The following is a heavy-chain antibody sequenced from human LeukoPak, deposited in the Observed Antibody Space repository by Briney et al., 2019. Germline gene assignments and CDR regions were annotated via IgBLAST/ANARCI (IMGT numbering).Heavy chain of an antibody. CDR3: ARERDSSGYPDY. CDR2: IIPIFGTA. J-gene: IGHJ4*02. D-gene: IGHD3-22*01. Sequence: SVKVSCEASGGTFSSYAISWVRQAPGQGLEWMGGIIPIFGTANYAQRFQGRVTITADESTSTAYMELSSLRSEDTAVYYCARERDSSGYPDYWGQGTLVTVSS. CDR1: GGTFSSYA. V-gene: IGHV1-69*13.